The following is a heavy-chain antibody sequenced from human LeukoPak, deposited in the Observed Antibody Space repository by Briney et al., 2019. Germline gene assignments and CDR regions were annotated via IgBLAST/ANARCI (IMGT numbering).Heavy chain of an antibody. CDR2: INSDASST. Sequence: GGSLRLSCTASGFTFSSSWMHWVRQAPGKGLVWVSRINSDASSTSYAGSVKGRFTISRDNAKNTLYLQMNGLRAEDTAVYYCARALEPALYNWIDPWGQGTLVTVSS. V-gene: IGHV3-74*01. D-gene: IGHD1-1*01. CDR1: GFTFSSSW. J-gene: IGHJ5*02. CDR3: ARALEPALYNWIDP.